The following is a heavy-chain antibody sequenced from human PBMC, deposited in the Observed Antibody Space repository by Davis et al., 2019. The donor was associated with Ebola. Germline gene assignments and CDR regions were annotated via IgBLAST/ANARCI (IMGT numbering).Heavy chain of an antibody. CDR2: IRSKANSYAT. D-gene: IGHD4-17*01. Sequence: PGGSLRLSCAASGFTFSGSAMHWVRQASGKGLEWVGRIRSKANSYATAYAASVKGRFTISRDDSKNTAYLQMNSLKTEDTAVYYCTRHVMAPPGYGEKRHYYGMDVWGQGTTVTVSS. J-gene: IGHJ6*02. V-gene: IGHV3-73*01. CDR1: GFTFSGSA. CDR3: TRHVMAPPGYGEKRHYYGMDV.